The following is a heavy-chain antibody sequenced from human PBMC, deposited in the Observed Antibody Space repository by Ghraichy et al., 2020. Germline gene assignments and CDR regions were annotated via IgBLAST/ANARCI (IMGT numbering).Heavy chain of an antibody. D-gene: IGHD3-22*01. Sequence: ASVKVSCKASGYTFTSYYMHWVRQAPGQGLEWMGIINPSGGSTSYAQKFQGRVTMTRDTSTSTVYMELSSLRSEDTAVYYCARDGTVNYYDSSGYYGHWGAFDIWGQGTMVTVSS. V-gene: IGHV1-46*01. CDR1: GYTFTSYY. CDR3: ARDGTVNYYDSSGYYGHWGAFDI. CDR2: INPSGGST. J-gene: IGHJ3*02.